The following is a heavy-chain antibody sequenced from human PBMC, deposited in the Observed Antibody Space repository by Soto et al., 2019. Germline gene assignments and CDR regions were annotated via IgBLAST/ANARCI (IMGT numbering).Heavy chain of an antibody. J-gene: IGHJ4*02. CDR1: GVSFMDYW. Sequence: PXGSLRLSCEASGVSFMDYWMSWVLQPPGKGLEWVANIKHAGKEKNYGDSVKGRFTISRDDAKNSLYLQMNSLRVEDTAVYYCAKGSFGPYFDYWGQGALVTVPQ. D-gene: IGHD3-3*01. V-gene: IGHV3-7*01. CDR3: AKGSFGPYFDY. CDR2: IKHAGKEK.